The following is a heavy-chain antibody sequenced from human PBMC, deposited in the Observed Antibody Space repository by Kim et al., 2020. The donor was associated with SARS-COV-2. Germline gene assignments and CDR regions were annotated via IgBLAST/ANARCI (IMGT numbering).Heavy chain of an antibody. CDR1: GGSLSSSSYY. CDR2: TYYSGNT. Sequence: SETLSLTCTVSGGSLSSSSYYWGWIRQPPGKGREWIGTTYYSGNTYYNPSLKSRVTISVDTSKNQFSLKLGSVTAADTAVYYCASHQRDSTGWYV. CDR3: ASHQRDSTGWYV. V-gene: IGHV4-39*01. D-gene: IGHD6-19*01. J-gene: IGHJ2*01.